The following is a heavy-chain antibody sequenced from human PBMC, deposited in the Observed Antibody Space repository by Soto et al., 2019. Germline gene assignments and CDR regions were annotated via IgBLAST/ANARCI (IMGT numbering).Heavy chain of an antibody. V-gene: IGHV1-3*01. J-gene: IGHJ6*02. Sequence: ASVKVSCKASGYTFTRYTMHWVRQAPGQSLEWMGWLNGGTGQTRYSQRFQDRVIITRDTSASTGYMELSSLRSEDTAVYYCARGKGMEENYFYYGLDIWGQGTTVTVSS. CDR2: LNGGTGQT. CDR3: ARGKGMEENYFYYGLDI. CDR1: GYTFTRYT. D-gene: IGHD1-1*01.